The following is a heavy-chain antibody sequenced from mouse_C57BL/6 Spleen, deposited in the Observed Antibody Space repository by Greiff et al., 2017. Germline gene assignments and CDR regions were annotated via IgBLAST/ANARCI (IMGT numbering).Heavy chain of an antibody. CDR3: ARGDYGDY. CDR2: INPNNGGT. J-gene: IGHJ4*01. Sequence: EVQLQQSGPELVKPGASVKISCKASGYTFTDYYMNWVKQSHGKSLEWIGDINPNNGGTSYNQKFKGKATLTVDKSSSTAYMELRSLTSEDSAVYYCARGDYGDYWGQGTSVTVSS. CDR1: GYTFTDYY. D-gene: IGHD1-1*01. V-gene: IGHV1-26*01.